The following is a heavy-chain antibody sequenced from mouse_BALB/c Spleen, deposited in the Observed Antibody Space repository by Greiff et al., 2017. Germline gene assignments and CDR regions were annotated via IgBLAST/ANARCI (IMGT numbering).Heavy chain of an antibody. CDR2: IRNKANGYTT. CDR1: GFTFTDYY. D-gene: IGHD2-3*01. J-gene: IGHJ2*01. CDR3: ARDKDDGYYFDY. Sequence: EVQGVESGGGLVQPGGSLRLSCAPSGFTFTDYYMSWVRQPPGKALEWLGFIRNKANGYTTEYSASVKGRFTISRDNSQSILYLQMNTLRAEDSATYYCARDKDDGYYFDYWGQGTTLTVSS. V-gene: IGHV7-3*02.